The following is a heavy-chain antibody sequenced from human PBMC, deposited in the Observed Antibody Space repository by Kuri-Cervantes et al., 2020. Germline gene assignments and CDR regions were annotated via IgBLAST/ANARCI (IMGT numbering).Heavy chain of an antibody. CDR2: IYHSGST. V-gene: IGHV4-30-2*02. J-gene: IGHJ3*02. CDR1: GGSISSGDYS. Sequence: SETLSLTCAVSGGSISSGDYSWSWIRQPPGKGLEWIGYIYHSGSTYYNPSLKSRVTISVDRSKNQFSLKLSSVTAADTAVYYCASITPPIPMDDAFDIWGQGTMVTVSS. D-gene: IGHD3-10*01. CDR3: ASITPPIPMDDAFDI.